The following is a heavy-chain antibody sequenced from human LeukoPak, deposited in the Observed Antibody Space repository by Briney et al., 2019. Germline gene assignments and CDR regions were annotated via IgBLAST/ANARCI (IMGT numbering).Heavy chain of an antibody. CDR3: ARAYGDSFYYGMDV. D-gene: IGHD4-17*01. CDR2: INPNSGVT. Sequence: ASVKVSCKASGYTFTDYSMHWVRQGQAPGQGLEWMGWINPNSGVTNYAQKFQGRVTLTRDTSISTAYMEINRLTTDDTAVYYCARAYGDSFYYGMDVWGQGTTVTVSS. J-gene: IGHJ6*02. CDR1: GYTFTDYS. V-gene: IGHV1-2*02.